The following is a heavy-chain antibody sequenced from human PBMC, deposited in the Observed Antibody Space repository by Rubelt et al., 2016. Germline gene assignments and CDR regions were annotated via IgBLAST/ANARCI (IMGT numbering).Heavy chain of an antibody. CDR2: ISHSGTT. Sequence: QVQLQQWGAGLLKPSETLSLICAVYGASFSDYYWTWIRQPPGKGLEWIGEISHSGTTYYNPSLKSRVTISVDTSRDQFSLNLGSVPAADPAGYYCARVSRQPVKAYSSGYTDFWGQGTLVTVSS. D-gene: IGHD6-19*01. CDR3: ARVSRQPVKAYSSGYTDF. J-gene: IGHJ4*02. CDR1: GASFSDYY. V-gene: IGHV4-34*02.